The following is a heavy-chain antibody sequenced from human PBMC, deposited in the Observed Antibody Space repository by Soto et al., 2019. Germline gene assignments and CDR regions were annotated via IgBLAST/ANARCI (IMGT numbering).Heavy chain of an antibody. J-gene: IGHJ4*02. CDR3: AREPPETPPDY. V-gene: IGHV1-18*01. CDR1: GYSFSDYG. Sequence: DSGKVCYKSSGYSFSDYGIRWVRQAPGQGLEWMGWISAKNGNTNFAQKFRGRVTMITDTSTNTVYMELRNLRLDDTAVYYCAREPPETPPDYWGQGTLVTV. CDR2: ISAKNGNT.